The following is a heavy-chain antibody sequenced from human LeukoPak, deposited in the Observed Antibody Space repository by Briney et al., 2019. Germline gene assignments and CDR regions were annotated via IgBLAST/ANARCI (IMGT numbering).Heavy chain of an antibody. V-gene: IGHV3-74*01. CDR3: IREVQVRASASLGL. D-gene: IGHD1-1*01. J-gene: IGHJ4*01. CDR1: GFTISGFW. Sequence: PGGSLRLSCAASGFTISGFWMHWVRQVPGEGLVWVARMSSAGTTINYADSVKGRFTISRDNVRNTLHLQMNNLSLEDTAVYFCIREVQVRASASLGLWGRGTLVTVS. CDR2: MSSAGTTI.